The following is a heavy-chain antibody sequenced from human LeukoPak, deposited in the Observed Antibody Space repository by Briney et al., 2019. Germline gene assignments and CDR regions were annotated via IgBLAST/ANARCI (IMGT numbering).Heavy chain of an antibody. CDR1: GFTFDDYA. J-gene: IGHJ3*02. Sequence: GGSLRLSCAASGFTFDDYAMHWVRQAPGKGLEWVSGISWNSGSIGYADSVKGRFTVSRDNAKNSLYLQMNSLGAEDTALYYCAKKGRPSDAFDIWGQGTMVTVSS. V-gene: IGHV3-9*01. CDR3: AKKGRPSDAFDI. CDR2: ISWNSGSI. D-gene: IGHD3-10*01.